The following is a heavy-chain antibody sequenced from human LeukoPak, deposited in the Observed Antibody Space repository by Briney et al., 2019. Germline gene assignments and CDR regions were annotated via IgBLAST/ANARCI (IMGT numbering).Heavy chain of an antibody. CDR3: ARTTVAPGSYDAFDI. Sequence: GSLRLSCAASGFTVSSNYMSWVRQAPGKGLEWVPIIYKDGSTYYADSVKGQFIISRDNSKNTLYLQINSLTVEDTAVYYCARTTVAPGSYDAFDIWGQGTMVTVSS. D-gene: IGHD4-23*01. CDR1: GFTVSSNY. J-gene: IGHJ3*02. V-gene: IGHV3-53*01. CDR2: IYKDGST.